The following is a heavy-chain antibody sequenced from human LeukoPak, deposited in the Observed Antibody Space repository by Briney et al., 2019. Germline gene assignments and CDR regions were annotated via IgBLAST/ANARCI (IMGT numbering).Heavy chain of an antibody. V-gene: IGHV4-39*01. D-gene: IGHD3-3*01. J-gene: IGHJ4*02. CDR2: IYYSGST. CDR1: GGSISSSSYY. CDR3: ARHYKRVSGAVSGTVDH. Sequence: SEALSLTCTVSGGSISSSSYYWGWIRQPPGKGLEWIGSIYYSGSTYYNPSLKSRVTISVDTSKNQFSLNLSSVTDADTALYYCARHYKRVSGAVSGTVDHWGQGTLVTVSS.